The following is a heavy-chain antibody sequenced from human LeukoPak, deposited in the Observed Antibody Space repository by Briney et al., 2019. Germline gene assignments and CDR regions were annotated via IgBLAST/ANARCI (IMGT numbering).Heavy chain of an antibody. V-gene: IGHV4-39*07. CDR3: ARVDGSCSGGSCPSGNWFDP. CDR2: IYFNGST. CDR1: GGSISTTSYY. J-gene: IGHJ5*02. Sequence: SETLSLTCTVSGGSISTTSYYWGWIRQPPGKGLQWIGSIYFNGSTYYNPSLKSRVIISVDTSKNQFSLKLSSVTAADTAVYYCARVDGSCSGGSCPSGNWFDPWGQGTLVTVSS. D-gene: IGHD2-15*01.